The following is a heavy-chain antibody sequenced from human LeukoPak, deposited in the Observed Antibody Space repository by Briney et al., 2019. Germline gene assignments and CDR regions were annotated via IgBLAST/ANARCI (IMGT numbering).Heavy chain of an antibody. Sequence: ASVKVSCKASGYTFITYDISWVRQAAGLGLEWVGWLNPQSGHTGYTENFQGRVIMTMDSSTATVYMELRSLRFEDTAVYYCARGPWFRSLVGYCADGVCYPGYWGQGTLVTVSS. CDR3: ARGPWFRSLVGYCADGVCYPGY. D-gene: IGHD2-8*01. V-gene: IGHV1-8*01. CDR1: GYTFITYD. J-gene: IGHJ4*02. CDR2: LNPQSGHT.